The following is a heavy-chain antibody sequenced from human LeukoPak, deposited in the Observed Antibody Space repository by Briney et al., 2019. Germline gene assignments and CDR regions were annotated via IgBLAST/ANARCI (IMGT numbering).Heavy chain of an antibody. CDR2: IRYDGSNK. D-gene: IGHD6-6*01. CDR1: GFTFSSYG. V-gene: IGHV3-30*02. J-gene: IGHJ3*02. CDR3: AKDMYSSSSDTDAFDI. Sequence: PGGSLRLSCAASGFTFSSYGMHWVRQAPGKGLEWVAFIRYDGSNKYYADSVKGRFTISRDNSKNTLYLQMNSLRAEDTAVYYCAKDMYSSSSDTDAFDIWGQGTMVTVSS.